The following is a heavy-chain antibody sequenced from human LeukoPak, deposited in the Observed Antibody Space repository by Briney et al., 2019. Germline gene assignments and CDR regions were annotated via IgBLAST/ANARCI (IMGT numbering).Heavy chain of an antibody. D-gene: IGHD3-10*01. CDR3: ARIITMVRGVIITDWFDP. V-gene: IGHV1-18*01. CDR2: ISAYNGNT. Sequence: GASVKVSCKASGYTFTTYDISWVRQAPGQGLEWMGWISAYNGNTNYAQKLQGRVTMTTDTSTSTAYMELRSLRSDDTAVYYCARIITMVRGVIITDWFDPWGQGTLVTVSS. J-gene: IGHJ5*02. CDR1: GYTFTTYD.